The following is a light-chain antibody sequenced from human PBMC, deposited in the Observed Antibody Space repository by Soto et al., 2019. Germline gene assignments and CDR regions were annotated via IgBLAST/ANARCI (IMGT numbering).Light chain of an antibody. CDR3: QQYRNWPT. CDR2: DAS. Sequence: EIVMTQSPATLSVSPGERVTLSCRASQSINSNLAWFQQKPGQAPRLLTYDASTRATGIPARFSGSGSGTEFTLTISSLQSDDFAIYCCQQYRNWPTFGQGTKV. V-gene: IGKV3-15*01. J-gene: IGKJ1*01. CDR1: QSINSN.